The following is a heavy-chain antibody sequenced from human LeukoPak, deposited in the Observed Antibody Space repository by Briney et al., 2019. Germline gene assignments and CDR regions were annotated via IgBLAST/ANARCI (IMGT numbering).Heavy chain of an antibody. CDR3: ARAIRYQLLSDY. V-gene: IGHV1-2*06. J-gene: IGHJ4*02. CDR1: GYTFTDYY. D-gene: IGHD2-2*01. CDR2: INPNSGGT. Sequence: ASVKVSCKASGYTFTDYYMHWVRQAPGQGLEWMGRINPNSGGTNYAQKFQGRAAITRDTSTATAYLELSGLTSEDTAVYYCARAIRYQLLSDYWGQGTLVTVSS.